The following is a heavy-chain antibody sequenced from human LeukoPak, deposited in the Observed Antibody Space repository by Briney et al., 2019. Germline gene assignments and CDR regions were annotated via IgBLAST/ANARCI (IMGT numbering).Heavy chain of an antibody. CDR3: ARDDSGSEGDDAFDI. D-gene: IGHD1-26*01. Sequence: GASVKVSCTASGGTFSSYAISWVRQAPGQGLEWMGGIIPIFGTANYAQKFQGRVTITADESTSTAYMELSSLRSEDTAVYYCARDDSGSEGDDAFDIWGQGTMVTVSS. V-gene: IGHV1-69*13. J-gene: IGHJ3*02. CDR1: GGTFSSYA. CDR2: IIPIFGTA.